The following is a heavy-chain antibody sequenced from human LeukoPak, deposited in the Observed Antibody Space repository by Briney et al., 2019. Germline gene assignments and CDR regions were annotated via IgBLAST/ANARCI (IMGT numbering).Heavy chain of an antibody. D-gene: IGHD4-11*01. CDR3: ATYSNFRFDF. CDR1: GFTFSDYY. J-gene: IGHJ4*02. V-gene: IGHV3-11*01. Sequence: GGSLRLSCAASGFTFSDYYMTWIRQAPGKGLEWVSYITNSGTTIYYADSVKGRFTISRDNSKNSLYLQMNSLRAEDTAVYYCATYSNFRFDFWGQGTQVTVSS. CDR2: ITNSGTTI.